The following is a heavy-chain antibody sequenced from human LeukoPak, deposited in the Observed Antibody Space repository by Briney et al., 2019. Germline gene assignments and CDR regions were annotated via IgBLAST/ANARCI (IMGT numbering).Heavy chain of an antibody. CDR1: GGSISSGDYY. CDR3: ARALYSSSWYGDFDY. CDR2: IYYSGST. V-gene: IGHV4-30-4*01. J-gene: IGHJ4*02. Sequence: SETLSLTCTVSGGSISSGDYYWSWIRQPPGKGLEWIGYIYYSGSTYYNPSLKSRVTISVDTSKNQFSLKLSSVTAADTAVYYCARALYSSSWYGDFDYWGQGTLVTVSS. D-gene: IGHD6-13*01.